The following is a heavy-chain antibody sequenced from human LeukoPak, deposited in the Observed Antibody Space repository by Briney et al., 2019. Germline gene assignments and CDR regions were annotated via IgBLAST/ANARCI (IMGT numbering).Heavy chain of an antibody. V-gene: IGHV3-74*01. J-gene: IGHJ4*02. CDR3: AKDHYWSIDY. CDR1: GFDFSSNW. D-gene: IGHD3-3*01. Sequence: GGSLRLSCAASGFDFSSNWMHWVRHAPGQGLVWVSRIKGDGISTNYADSVKGRLTISRDIAKNTLYLQMNSLRAEDTGVYYCAKDHYWSIDYWGRGTLVTVSS. CDR2: IKGDGIST.